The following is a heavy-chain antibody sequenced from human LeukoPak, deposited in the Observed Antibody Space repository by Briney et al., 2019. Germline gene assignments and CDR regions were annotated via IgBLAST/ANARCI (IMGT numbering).Heavy chain of an antibody. CDR2: IYYSGST. CDR3: ARVATMVRGSNGMDV. Sequence: PSETLSLTCTVSGGSLSNYHWTWIRQPPGKGLEWIGYIYYSGSTNYNPSLRSRATISVDTSKKQFSLNLSSVTAADTALYYCARVATMVRGSNGMDVWGKGTTVTVSS. CDR1: GGSLSNYH. D-gene: IGHD3-10*01. J-gene: IGHJ6*04. V-gene: IGHV4-59*01.